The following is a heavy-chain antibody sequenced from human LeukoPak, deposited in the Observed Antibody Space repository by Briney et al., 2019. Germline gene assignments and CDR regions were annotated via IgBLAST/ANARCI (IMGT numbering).Heavy chain of an antibody. Sequence: ASVKVSYKASGYTFTSYYMHWVRQAPGQGLEWMGIINPSGGSTSYAQKFQGRVTMTRDMSTSTVYMELSSLRSEDTAVYYCARGRVPYDCSGGSCSGLDYWGQGTLVTVSS. J-gene: IGHJ4*02. CDR3: ARGRVPYDCSGGSCSGLDY. CDR2: INPSGGST. CDR1: GYTFTSYY. D-gene: IGHD2-15*01. V-gene: IGHV1-46*01.